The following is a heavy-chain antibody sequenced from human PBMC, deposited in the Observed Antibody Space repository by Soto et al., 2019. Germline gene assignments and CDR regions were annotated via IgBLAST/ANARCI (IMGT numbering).Heavy chain of an antibody. V-gene: IGHV1-2*02. D-gene: IGHD2-2*02. CDR2: INPNSGGT. J-gene: IGHJ4*01. CDR3: PASRGCGGNSNCYNSPFDY. Sequence: ASVKVSCKASGYTFTGYYMHWVRQAPVQGLEWMGWINPNSGGTNYEQKFQGRVTMTRDTSISTAYMERSRLRSDDTAVYYCPASRGCGGNSNCYNSPFDYWGHGTLVTVSS. CDR1: GYTFTGYY.